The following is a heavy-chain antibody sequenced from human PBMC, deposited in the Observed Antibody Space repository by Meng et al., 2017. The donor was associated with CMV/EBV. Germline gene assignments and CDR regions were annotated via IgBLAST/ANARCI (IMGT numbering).Heavy chain of an antibody. CDR1: GYTFTGYY. CDR3: ARNSGSGRWYYGMDV. J-gene: IGHJ6*02. D-gene: IGHD1-26*01. CDR2: INPNSGGT. Sequence: SGYTFTGYYMHWVRQAPGQGLEWMGWINPNSGGTNYAQKFQGRVTMTRDTSISTAYMELSRLRSDDTAVYYCARNSGSGRWYYGMDVWGQGTTVTVSS. V-gene: IGHV1-2*02.